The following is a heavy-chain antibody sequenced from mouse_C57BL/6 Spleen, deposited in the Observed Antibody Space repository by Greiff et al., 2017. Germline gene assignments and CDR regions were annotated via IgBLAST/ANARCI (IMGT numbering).Heavy chain of an antibody. CDR3: ARGYYYGRNYFYY. J-gene: IGHJ2*01. D-gene: IGHD1-1*01. Sequence: VQLQQSGAELVKPGASVKLSCKASGYTFTSYWMQWVKQRPGPGLEWLGEIDPSDSYTNYNQKFKGPATLPVATSSSTAYMQLSSLTSEDSAVYYCARGYYYGRNYFYYWGQGTTLSVSS. CDR1: GYTFTSYW. V-gene: IGHV1-50*01. CDR2: IDPSDSYT.